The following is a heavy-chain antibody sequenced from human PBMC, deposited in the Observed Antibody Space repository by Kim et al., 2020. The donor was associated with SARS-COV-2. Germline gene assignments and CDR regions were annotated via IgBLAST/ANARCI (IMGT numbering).Heavy chain of an antibody. V-gene: IGHV3-13*04. J-gene: IGHJ4*02. CDR3: ARVGLSYDSSGYYDY. D-gene: IGHD3-22*01. CDR1: GFTFSSYD. CDR2: IGTAGDT. Sequence: GGSLRLSCAASGFTFSSYDMHWVRQATGKGLEWVSAIGTAGDTYYPGSVKGRFTISRENAKNSLYLQMNSLRAGDTAVYYCARVGLSYDSSGYYDYWGQGTLVTVSS.